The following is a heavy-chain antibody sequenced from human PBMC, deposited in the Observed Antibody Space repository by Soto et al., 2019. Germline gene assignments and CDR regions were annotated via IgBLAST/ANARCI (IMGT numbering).Heavy chain of an antibody. D-gene: IGHD2-2*01. CDR1: GFTFSSYW. J-gene: IGHJ6*02. CDR3: ARESLGGGVVVPAALLGSYYYYGMDV. V-gene: IGHV3-7*01. CDR2: IKQDGSEK. Sequence: GGSLRLSCAASGFTFSSYWMSWVRQAPGKGLEWVANIKQDGSEKYYVDSVKGRFTISRDNAKNSLYLQMNSLRAEDTAVYYCARESLGGGVVVPAALLGSYYYYGMDVWGQGTTVTVSS.